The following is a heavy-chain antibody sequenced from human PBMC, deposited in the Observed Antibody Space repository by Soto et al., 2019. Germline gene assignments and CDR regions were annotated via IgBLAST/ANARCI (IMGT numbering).Heavy chain of an antibody. CDR2: IIPIFGTA. Sequence: QVQLVQSGAEVKKPGSSVKVSCKASGGTFSSYAISWVRQAPGQGIEWMGGIIPIFGTANYAQNFQGRVTLPPDESTSTAYMELSRLRSEATAVYYCARSKDYCCYYGMDVWGQGTTVTVSS. J-gene: IGHJ6*02. CDR3: ARSKDYCCYYGMDV. V-gene: IGHV1-69*01. CDR1: GGTFSSYA.